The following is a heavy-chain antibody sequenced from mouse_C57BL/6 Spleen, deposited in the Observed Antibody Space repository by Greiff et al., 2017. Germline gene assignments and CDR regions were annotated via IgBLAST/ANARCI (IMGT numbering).Heavy chain of an antibody. CDR1: GYAFTNYL. CDR3: ARNDYDLYYYAMDY. V-gene: IGHV1-54*01. D-gene: IGHD2-4*01. J-gene: IGHJ4*01. CDR2: INPGSGGT. Sequence: VKVVESGAELVRPGTSVKVSCKASGYAFTNYLIEWVKQRPGQGLEWIGVINPGSGGTNYTEKFKGKATLTADKSSSTAYMQLSSLTSEDSAVYFCARNDYDLYYYAMDYWGQGTSVTVSS.